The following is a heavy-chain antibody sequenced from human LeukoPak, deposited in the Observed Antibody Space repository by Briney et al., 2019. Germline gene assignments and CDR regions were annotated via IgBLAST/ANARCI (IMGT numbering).Heavy chain of an antibody. CDR1: GDSFDNYY. CDR2: SGSS. CDR3: ARTRRHYYGSGKNVTPWPAGLDV. D-gene: IGHD3-10*01. Sequence: SKTLSLTCTVSGDSFDNYYWTWIRQPPGKGLEWIGYSGSSKYNPSLKSRVTISTDTSKRHFSLTLSSVTAADTAVYYCARTRRHYYGSGKNVTPWPAGLDVWGQGTTITVS. J-gene: IGHJ6*02. V-gene: IGHV4-59*01.